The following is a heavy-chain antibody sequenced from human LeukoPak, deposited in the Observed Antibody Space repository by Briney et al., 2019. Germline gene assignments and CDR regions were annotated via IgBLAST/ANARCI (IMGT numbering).Heavy chain of an antibody. V-gene: IGHV4-39*07. J-gene: IGHJ4*02. CDR1: SGSISGTPYY. CDR2: IYYSGST. D-gene: IGHD3-3*01. CDR3: ARASTIFGHFAY. Sequence: SETLSLTCAISSGSISGTPYYWGWIRQPPGKGLEWIGSIYYSGSTYYNPSLKSRLTISVDTSKNQFSLKLSSVTAADTAVYYCARASTIFGHFAYWGRGTLVTVSS.